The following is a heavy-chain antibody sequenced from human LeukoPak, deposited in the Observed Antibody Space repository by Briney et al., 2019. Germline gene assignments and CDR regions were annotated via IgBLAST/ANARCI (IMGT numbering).Heavy chain of an antibody. CDR3: AGHHPRNTVDF. Sequence: PSETLSLTCTVSGGSISSYYWSWIRQPPGKGLEWIAYISDIGSINYNPSLKSRVTMSLDTSKNQFSLKLSSVTAADTAVYYCAGHHPRNTVDFWGQGTLVTVSS. V-gene: IGHV4-59*08. CDR2: ISDIGSI. J-gene: IGHJ4*02. D-gene: IGHD2/OR15-2a*01. CDR1: GGSISSYY.